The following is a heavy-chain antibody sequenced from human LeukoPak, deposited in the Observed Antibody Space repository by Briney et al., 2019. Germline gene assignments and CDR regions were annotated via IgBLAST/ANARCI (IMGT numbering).Heavy chain of an antibody. D-gene: IGHD2-2*01. CDR2: INHSGST. CDR1: GGSFSGYY. Sequence: SETLSLTCAVYGGSFSGYYWSWIRQPPGKGLEWIGEINHSGSTNYNPSLKSRVTISVDTSKNQFSLKLSSVTAADTAVYYCARAPAAMSRQDYWGQGTLVTVSS. V-gene: IGHV4-34*01. CDR3: ARAPAAMSRQDY. J-gene: IGHJ4*02.